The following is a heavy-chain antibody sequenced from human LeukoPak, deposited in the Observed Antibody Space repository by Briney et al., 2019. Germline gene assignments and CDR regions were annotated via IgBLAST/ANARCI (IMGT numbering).Heavy chain of an antibody. CDR1: RFTFSSSA. J-gene: IGHJ4*02. CDR3: AKGGPQFFDY. CDR2: ISGSGGST. D-gene: IGHD5-24*01. V-gene: IGHV3-23*01. Sequence: AGGSLRLSCAASRFTFSSSAMSWVRRAPGKGLEWVSTISGSGGSTYSTDSVKGRFTISRDNSKSTLYLQMNSLRVEDTAIYYCAKGGPQFFDYWGQGTLVTVSS.